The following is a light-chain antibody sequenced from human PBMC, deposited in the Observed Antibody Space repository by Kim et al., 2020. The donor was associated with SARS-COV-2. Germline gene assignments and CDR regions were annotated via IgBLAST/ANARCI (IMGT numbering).Light chain of an antibody. Sequence: GQRLTISSSGTSSDVGGYKYVSWYRQHPATATNLMINDVDNRPSVVSDRFSGTKTGYTASLTISVLQAEDEGDYYCSSYTRTDTVVFGGGTQLTVL. V-gene: IGLV2-14*03. CDR1: SSDVGGYKY. CDR2: DVD. CDR3: SSYTRTDTVV. J-gene: IGLJ2*01.